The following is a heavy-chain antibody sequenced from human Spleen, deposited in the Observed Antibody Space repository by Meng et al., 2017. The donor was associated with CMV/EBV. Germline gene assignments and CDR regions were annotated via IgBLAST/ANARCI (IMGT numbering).Heavy chain of an antibody. J-gene: IGHJ4*02. Sequence: GESLKISCAASGFTSSSYALIWVRQAPGKGLEWVSGISGSGGSIYYADSVKGRFTISRDNSKNRLYLQMNSLRAEDTAVYYCARVWEPTTVVTGGGYFDYWGQGTLVTVSS. CDR1: GFTSSSYA. CDR2: ISGSGGSI. V-gene: IGHV3-23*01. D-gene: IGHD4-23*01. CDR3: ARVWEPTTVVTGGGYFDY.